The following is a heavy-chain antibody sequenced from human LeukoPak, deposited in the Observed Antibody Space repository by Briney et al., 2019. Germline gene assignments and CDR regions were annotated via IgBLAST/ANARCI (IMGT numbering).Heavy chain of an antibody. J-gene: IGHJ4*02. CDR2: IRSKVKLYTT. V-gene: IGHV3-72*01. D-gene: IGHD2-15*01. Sequence: GGSLRLSCAASGFIFSDHYMDWVRQAAGKGLGWVGRIRSKVKLYTTEYAVSVKGRFTISRDDSKNSMYLQMNGLKTEDTAVYFCVRGHCGGGSCYAQQSEPFDLWGQGTQVTVSS. CDR3: VRGHCGGGSCYAQQSEPFDL. CDR1: GFIFSDHY.